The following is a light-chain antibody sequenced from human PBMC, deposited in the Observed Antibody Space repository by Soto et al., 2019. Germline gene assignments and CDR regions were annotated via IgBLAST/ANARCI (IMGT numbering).Light chain of an antibody. V-gene: IGKV1-5*01. J-gene: IGKJ5*01. CDR3: QQYHTFSIA. Sequence: DIQMTHSPSTLSASVGDSVTVTFRASQSISTWLAWYQQKPGRAPKLLIYDSSSLESGVPSRFSGSGSGTDFTLTISGLQPDDFATYYCQQYHTFSIAFGQGTRLEI. CDR2: DSS. CDR1: QSISTW.